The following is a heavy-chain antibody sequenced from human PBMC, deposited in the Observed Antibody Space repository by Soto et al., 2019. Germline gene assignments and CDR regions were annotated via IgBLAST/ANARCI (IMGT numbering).Heavy chain of an antibody. CDR2: IKQDGSEK. Sequence: GGSLRLSCAASGFTFSSYWMSWVRQAPGKGLEWVANIKQDGSEKYYVDSVKGRFTISRDNAKNSLYLQMNSLRAEDTAVYYCARRGYSYGFPSYYYSGMDVWGQGTTVTVSS. J-gene: IGHJ6*02. CDR3: ARRGYSYGFPSYYYSGMDV. D-gene: IGHD5-18*01. V-gene: IGHV3-7*03. CDR1: GFTFSSYW.